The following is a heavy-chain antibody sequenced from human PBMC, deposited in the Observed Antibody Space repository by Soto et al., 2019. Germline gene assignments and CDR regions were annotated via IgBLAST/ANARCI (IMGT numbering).Heavy chain of an antibody. D-gene: IGHD5-12*01. J-gene: IGHJ6*02. Sequence: QVQLQQWGAGLLKPSETLSLTCAVYGGSFSGYYWSWIRQPPGKGLEWIGEINHSGSTNYNPSLKSRVTISVDTSKNQFSLKLSSVTAADTAVYYCARGGGLRNLEINRQYYYYYGMDVWGQGTTVTVSS. CDR2: INHSGST. CDR1: GGSFSGYY. CDR3: ARGGGLRNLEINRQYYYYYGMDV. V-gene: IGHV4-34*01.